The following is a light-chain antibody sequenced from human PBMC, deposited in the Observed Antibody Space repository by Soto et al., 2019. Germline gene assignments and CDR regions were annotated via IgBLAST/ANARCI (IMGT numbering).Light chain of an antibody. J-gene: IGKJ1*01. CDR2: KAS. V-gene: IGKV1-5*03. CDR3: QQYNGT. CDR1: QGIGNW. Sequence: DIQMTQSPSTLSASVEDRVTITCRASQGIGNWLAWYQQKPGKAPKLLIYKASNLESGIPSRFSGSGSGTEFTLTISSLQPEDFATYFCQQYNGTFGQGTKVEIK.